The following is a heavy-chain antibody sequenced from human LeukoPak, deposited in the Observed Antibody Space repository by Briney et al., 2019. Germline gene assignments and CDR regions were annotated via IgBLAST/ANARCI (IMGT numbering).Heavy chain of an antibody. CDR2: ISWNSGSI. CDR1: GFTFDGYA. Sequence: GGSLRLSCAASGFTFDGYAMHWVRQAPGKGLEWVSGISWNSGSIGYADSVKGRFTISRDNAKNSLYLQMNSLRAEDMALYYCAKEKEAYYYDSSGYDYWGQGTLVTVSS. J-gene: IGHJ4*02. CDR3: AKEKEAYYYDSSGYDY. D-gene: IGHD3-22*01. V-gene: IGHV3-9*03.